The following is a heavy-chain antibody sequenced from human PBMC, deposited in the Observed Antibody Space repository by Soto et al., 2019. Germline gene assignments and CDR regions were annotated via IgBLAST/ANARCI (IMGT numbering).Heavy chain of an antibody. CDR1: GSTFTSYA. CDR2: INAGNGNT. CDR3: AREQSGEIMTMTDAFDI. J-gene: IGHJ3*02. D-gene: IGHD3-16*01. V-gene: IGHV1-3*01. Sequence: QVQLVQSGAEVQKPGASVKVSCKASGSTFTSYAIHWVRQAPGPRLEWMGWINAGNGNTQYSQKFQGRVTITSDTSASIAYMEVSSLRSEDTALYYCAREQSGEIMTMTDAFDIWGQGTMVTVSS.